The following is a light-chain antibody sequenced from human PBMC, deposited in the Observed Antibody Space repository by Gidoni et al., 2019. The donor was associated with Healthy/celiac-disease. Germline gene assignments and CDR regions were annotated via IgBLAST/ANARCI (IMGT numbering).Light chain of an antibody. V-gene: IGLV1-40*01. CDR2: GNS. Sequence: QSVLTQRPSVSRAPGHRVTISCTGSSSNIGAGYDVHWYQQLPGTAPKLLIYGNSNRPSGVPDRSSGSKSGTSASLDITGLQAEDEADYYCQSYDSSLSGYVFGTGTKVTVL. J-gene: IGLJ1*01. CDR3: QSYDSSLSGYV. CDR1: SSNIGAGYD.